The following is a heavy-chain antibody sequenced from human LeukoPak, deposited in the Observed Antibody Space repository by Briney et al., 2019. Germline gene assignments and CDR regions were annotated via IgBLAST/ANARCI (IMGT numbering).Heavy chain of an antibody. V-gene: IGHV1-2*02. Sequence: ASVKVSCKASGYTFTGYYMHWVRQAPGQGLEWMGWINPNSGGTNYAQKFQGRVTMTRDTSISTAYMELSRLRSDDTAVYYCARDRRLQEYYYYYYMDVWGKGTTVTVSS. CDR2: INPNSGGT. CDR1: GYTFTGYY. D-gene: IGHD5-24*01. CDR3: ARDRRLQEYYYYYYMDV. J-gene: IGHJ6*03.